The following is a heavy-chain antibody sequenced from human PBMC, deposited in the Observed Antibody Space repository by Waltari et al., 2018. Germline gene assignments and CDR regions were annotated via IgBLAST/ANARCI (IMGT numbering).Heavy chain of an antibody. CDR2: ISSGSDTI. Sequence: DVQLVESGGGLMQPGGSLRLSCAVSGFTLRSYNMNWVRQAPRKGREWVSYISSGSDTIYYADSVKGRFTISRDNAQNSLYLEMNSLRGEDTAVYYCARVGPYSTSYYFDTWGQGTLVTVSS. CDR3: ARVGPYSTSYYFDT. D-gene: IGHD6-13*01. CDR1: GFTLRSYN. J-gene: IGHJ4*01. V-gene: IGHV3-48*01.